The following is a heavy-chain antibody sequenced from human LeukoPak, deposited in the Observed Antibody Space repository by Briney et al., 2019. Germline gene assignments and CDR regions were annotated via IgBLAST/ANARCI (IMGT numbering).Heavy chain of an antibody. D-gene: IGHD6-19*01. J-gene: IGHJ6*02. Sequence: GASVKVSCKASGYTFTSYDINWVRRATGQGLEWMGWMNPNSGNTGYAQKFEGRVTMTRNTSISTAYMELSSLRSEDTAVYYCARVISSGWNYYYYYGMDVWGQGTTVTVSS. CDR3: ARVISSGWNYYYYYGMDV. CDR1: GYTFTSYD. V-gene: IGHV1-8*01. CDR2: MNPNSGNT.